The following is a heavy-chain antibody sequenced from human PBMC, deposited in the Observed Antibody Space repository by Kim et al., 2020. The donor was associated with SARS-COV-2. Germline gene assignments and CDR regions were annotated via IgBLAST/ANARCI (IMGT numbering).Heavy chain of an antibody. CDR3: ARGMRRGSGSYNFDY. J-gene: IGHJ4*02. V-gene: IGHV4-59*09. D-gene: IGHD1-26*01. Sequence: PPLKSRVTISVDTSKNQFSLKLSSVTAADTAVYYCARGMRRGSGSYNFDYWGQGTLVTVSS.